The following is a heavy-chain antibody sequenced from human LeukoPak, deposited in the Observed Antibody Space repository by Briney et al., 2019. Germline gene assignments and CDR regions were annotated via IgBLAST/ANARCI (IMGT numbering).Heavy chain of an antibody. D-gene: IGHD2-15*01. J-gene: IGHJ2*01. CDR2: ISGSGNTT. CDR3: AKGPAPYCSGGSCYSPHWYFDL. Sequence: GGSLRLSCAASQFTFSNYAMSWVRQAPGKGLEWVSAISGSGNTTYFGDSVTGRLTISRDNPKNTVYLQMDSLSAEDTAVYYCAKGPAPYCSGGSCYSPHWYFDLWGRGTLVTVSS. CDR1: QFTFSNYA. V-gene: IGHV3-23*01.